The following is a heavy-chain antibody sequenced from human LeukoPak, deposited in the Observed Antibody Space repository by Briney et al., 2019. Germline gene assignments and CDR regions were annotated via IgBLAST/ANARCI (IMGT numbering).Heavy chain of an antibody. CDR2: VSAGHHA. CDR3: VREARGYHYTYFDY. J-gene: IGHJ4*02. Sequence: PGGSLRLSCTASGFTLGGHDMHLVRQTKGYRMEWVAAVSAGHHAFYAGSVKGRFTVSREDAKNSLYLQMNSLRAGDTAVYYCVREARGYHYTYFDYWGQGSLVTVSS. D-gene: IGHD5-18*01. V-gene: IGHV3-13*01. CDR1: GFTLGGHD.